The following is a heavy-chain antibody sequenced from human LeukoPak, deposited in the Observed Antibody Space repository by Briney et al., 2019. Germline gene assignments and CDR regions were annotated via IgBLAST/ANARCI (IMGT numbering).Heavy chain of an antibody. Sequence: PGGSLRLSCAASGFTFSSYGMHWVRQAPGKGLEWVAVIWYGGSNKYYADSVKGRFTISRDNSKNTLYLQMNSLRAEDTAVYYCAKGGMGGVDLYYFDYWGQGTLVTVSS. J-gene: IGHJ4*02. V-gene: IGHV3-33*08. CDR1: GFTFSSYG. D-gene: IGHD1-26*01. CDR2: IWYGGSNK. CDR3: AKGGMGGVDLYYFDY.